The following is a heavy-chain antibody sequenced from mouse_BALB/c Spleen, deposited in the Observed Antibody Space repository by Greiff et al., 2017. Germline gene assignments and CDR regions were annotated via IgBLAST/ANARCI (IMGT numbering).Heavy chain of an antibody. J-gene: IGHJ2*01. CDR3: ARESPDYYGSEFDY. CDR1: GFSLTSYG. CDR2: IWAGGSR. D-gene: IGHD1-1*01. Sequence: VQLQESGPGLVAPSQSLSITCTVSGFSLTSYGVHWVRQPPGKGLEWMGVIWAGGSRNYNSDLMSRLSISKDNSKSHVFLKMNSLQTDDTAMYYCARESPDYYGSEFDYWGQGTTLTVSS. V-gene: IGHV2-9*02.